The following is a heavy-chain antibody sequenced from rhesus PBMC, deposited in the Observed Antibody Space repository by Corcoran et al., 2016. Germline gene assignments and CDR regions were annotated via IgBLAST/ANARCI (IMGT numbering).Heavy chain of an antibody. D-gene: IGHD1-32*01. Sequence: EVQLVQSGAEVKKPGASVKISCKASGYTFTDHYLSWGRQAPGKGLEWMGRGDPEDGEADYAQKFQDRVTSTADMSTDKAYMDLSSLRSEDTAVYYCARDVGMYYFDYWGQGVLVTVSS. J-gene: IGHJ4*01. CDR1: GYTFTDHY. V-gene: IGHV1-111*02. CDR2: GDPEDGEA. CDR3: ARDVGMYYFDY.